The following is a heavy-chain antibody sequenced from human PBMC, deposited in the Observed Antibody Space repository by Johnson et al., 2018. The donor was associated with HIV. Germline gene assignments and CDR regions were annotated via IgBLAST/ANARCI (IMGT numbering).Heavy chain of an antibody. V-gene: IGHV3-33*01. CDR1: GFTFSSYG. Sequence: QLVESGGVVIQPGRSLRVSCAASGFTFSSYGMHWVRQAPGKGLEWVAVIWYDGSNKYYADSVKGRFTISRDNAKNSLYLQMDSLRAEDTALYYCARDQEHSSSYAFDIWGQGTMVTVSS. CDR2: IWYDGSNK. D-gene: IGHD6-6*01. CDR3: ARDQEHSSSYAFDI. J-gene: IGHJ3*02.